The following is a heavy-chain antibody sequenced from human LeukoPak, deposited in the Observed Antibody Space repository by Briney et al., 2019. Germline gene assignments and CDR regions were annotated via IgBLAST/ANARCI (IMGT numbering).Heavy chain of an antibody. V-gene: IGHV3-48*02. CDR1: GFTFSSYT. D-gene: IGHD6-13*01. CDR3: ARNRGSWATDY. Sequence: GSLRLSCAASGFTFSSYTVNWVRQAPGKGLEWVSYISSSSSIIYYADSVKGRFTISRDNAKSSLYLHMDSLRDEDTAVYYCARNRGSWATDYWGQGTLVTVSS. J-gene: IGHJ4*02. CDR2: ISSSSSII.